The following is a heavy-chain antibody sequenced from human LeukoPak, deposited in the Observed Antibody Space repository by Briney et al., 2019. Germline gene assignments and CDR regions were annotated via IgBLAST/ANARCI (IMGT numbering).Heavy chain of an antibody. V-gene: IGHV4-59*01. J-gene: IGHJ4*02. CDR1: GGSISSYY. CDR2: IYYSGST. D-gene: IGHD5-12*01. Sequence: KSSETLSLTCTVSGGSISSYYWSWIRQPPGKGLEWIGYIYYSGSTNYNPSLKSRVTISVDTSKNQFSLKLSSVTAADTAVYYCARGYSGYLRYFDYWGQGTLVTVSS. CDR3: ARGYSGYLRYFDY.